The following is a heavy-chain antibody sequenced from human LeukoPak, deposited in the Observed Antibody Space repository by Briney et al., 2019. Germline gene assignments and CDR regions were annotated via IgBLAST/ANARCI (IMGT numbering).Heavy chain of an antibody. Sequence: QSGGSLRLSCAASGFTFSSTWMSWVRQAPGKGLEWVGNIQPDGSEGYPVDSVKGRFTISRDNARNSLFLQMNSLRVEDTAVYYCARYSSSWPNYFDYWGQGTLVTVSS. CDR3: ARYSSSWPNYFDY. V-gene: IGHV3-7*01. J-gene: IGHJ4*02. CDR2: IQPDGSEG. CDR1: GFTFSSTW. D-gene: IGHD6-13*01.